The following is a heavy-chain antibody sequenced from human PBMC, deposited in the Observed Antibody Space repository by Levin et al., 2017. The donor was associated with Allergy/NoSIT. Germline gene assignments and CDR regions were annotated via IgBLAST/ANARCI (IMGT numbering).Heavy chain of an antibody. CDR2: ISYDGSNK. D-gene: IGHD4-17*01. Sequence: GGSLRLSCAASGFTFSSYAMHWVRQAPGKGLEWVAVISYDGSNKYYADSVKGRFTISRDNSKNTLYLQMNSLRAEDTAVYYCARDFLRKGGDYLFDYWGQGTLVTVSS. CDR1: GFTFSSYA. CDR3: ARDFLRKGGDYLFDY. J-gene: IGHJ4*02. V-gene: IGHV3-30*04.